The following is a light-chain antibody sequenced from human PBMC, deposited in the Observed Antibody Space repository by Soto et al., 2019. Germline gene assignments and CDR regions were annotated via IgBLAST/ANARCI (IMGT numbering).Light chain of an antibody. J-gene: IGLJ1*01. V-gene: IGLV1-47*01. Sequence: QSVLTQPPSASGTPGQRVSISCSGSRSDIGKNYVYWLQQLPRTAPKLLIYRDNQRPSGVPDRFSGSRSGTSASLAISGLRSEDEADYFCATWDDSLNGYVFGTGTKVTVL. CDR3: ATWDDSLNGYV. CDR1: RSDIGKNY. CDR2: RDN.